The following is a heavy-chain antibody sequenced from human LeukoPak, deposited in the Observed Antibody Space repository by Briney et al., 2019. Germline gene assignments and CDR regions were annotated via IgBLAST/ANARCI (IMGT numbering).Heavy chain of an antibody. CDR2: ISGYNGDT. Sequence: ASVKVSCKASGYSFTSYGINWVRQAPGQGLEGMGLISGYNGDTKYAQDFQGRVTMTTDTSTSTAYMELRSLRSDDTAVYYCARELGGAGSYFFPYYAMDVWGQGTTVTVSS. CDR1: GYSFTSYG. D-gene: IGHD3-10*01. J-gene: IGHJ6*02. V-gene: IGHV1-18*01. CDR3: ARELGGAGSYFFPYYAMDV.